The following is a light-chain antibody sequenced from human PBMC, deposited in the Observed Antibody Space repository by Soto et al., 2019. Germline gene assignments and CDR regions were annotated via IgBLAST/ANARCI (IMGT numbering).Light chain of an antibody. CDR3: QRSYNAPLT. CDR1: QGIRSY. CDR2: SAS. J-gene: IGKJ4*01. V-gene: IGKV1-27*01. Sequence: DIQFTHSPSSLSASVGDRVTIGFRLSQGIRSYLTWFRQKPGKVPKFLIYSASNLQSGVPSRFSGSGSGTDFSLTISSLQPEEVATFYGQRSYNAPLTLGGGTKVDIK.